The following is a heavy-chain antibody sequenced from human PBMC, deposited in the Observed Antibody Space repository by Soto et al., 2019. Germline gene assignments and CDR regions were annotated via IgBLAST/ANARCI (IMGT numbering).Heavy chain of an antibody. J-gene: IGHJ4*02. D-gene: IGHD4-17*01. CDR3: ARGGDYVFDY. CDR2: INHSGST. Sequence: SETLSLTCAVYGGSFSGYYWSLVRQPPGKGLEWIGEINHSGSTNYNPSLKSRVTISIDKSKNQFSLKLTSVTAADTAVYYCARGGDYVFDYWGQGTLVTVSS. V-gene: IGHV4-34*01. CDR1: GGSFSGYY.